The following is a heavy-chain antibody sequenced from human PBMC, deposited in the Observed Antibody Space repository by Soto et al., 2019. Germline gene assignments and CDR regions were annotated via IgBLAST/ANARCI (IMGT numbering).Heavy chain of an antibody. D-gene: IGHD2-2*01. V-gene: IGHV1-18*01. J-gene: IGHJ4*02. CDR3: ARDCSTDNCPVDY. Sequence: ASVKVSCKASGYTFSSYGIAWVRQAPGQGLEWLGWISPYNGNTNYAQKLQGRVTMTTDTSTSTVYMELRSLRSDDTAVYYCARDCSTDNCPVDYWGQGTLVTVSS. CDR2: ISPYNGNT. CDR1: GYTFSSYG.